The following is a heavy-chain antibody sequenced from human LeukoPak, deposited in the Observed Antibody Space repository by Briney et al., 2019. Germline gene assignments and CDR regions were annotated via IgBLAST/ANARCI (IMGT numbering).Heavy chain of an antibody. J-gene: IGHJ3*02. V-gene: IGHV5-51*01. Sequence: GESLKIFCKGSGYSFTSYWNGWVRQMPGEGLEWMVIIYPGDSDTRYSPSFQGQVTISADKSISTAYLQWSSLKASDTAMYYCARDSSSANDAFDIWGQGTMVTVSS. CDR3: ARDSSSANDAFDI. CDR1: GYSFTSYW. D-gene: IGHD6-6*01. CDR2: IYPGDSDT.